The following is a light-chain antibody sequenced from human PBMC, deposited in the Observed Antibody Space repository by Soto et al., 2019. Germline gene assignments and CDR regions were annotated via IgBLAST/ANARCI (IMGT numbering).Light chain of an antibody. CDR1: QGIRKD. J-gene: IGKJ2*01. CDR2: AAS. CDR3: LQHNSYPYT. V-gene: IGKV1-17*01. Sequence: DIQMTQSPSSLSASVGDRVTITCRASQGIRKDLGWFQQKPGKAPKRLISAASSLQSGVPSRFSGSGSGTEFTLTISSLQPEDFATYYCLQHNSYPYTFGQGTKLELK.